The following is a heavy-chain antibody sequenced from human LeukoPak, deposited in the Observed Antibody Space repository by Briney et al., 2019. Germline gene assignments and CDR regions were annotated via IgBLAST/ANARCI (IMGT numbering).Heavy chain of an antibody. V-gene: IGHV3-7*01. CDR3: ARDPPPPYYYGSGSNAFDI. CDR1: GFTFSSYW. D-gene: IGHD3-10*01. Sequence: GGSLRLSCAASGFTFSSYWMSWVRQAPGKGLEWVANIKQDGGEKYYVDSVKGRFTISRDNAKNSLYLQMNSLRAEDTAVYYCARDPPPPYYYGSGSNAFDIWGQGTMVTVSS. CDR2: IKQDGGEK. J-gene: IGHJ3*02.